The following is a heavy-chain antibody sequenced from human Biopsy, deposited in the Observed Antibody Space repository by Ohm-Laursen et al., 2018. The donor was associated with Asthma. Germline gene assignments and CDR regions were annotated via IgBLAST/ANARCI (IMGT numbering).Heavy chain of an antibody. Sequence: SLRLSCAASGFTVNRDPMFWVRQAPGKGLERVSVIYSGGTSHTAASVRGRFTISRDFSKNTLHLQMHSLRVEDTAVYYCARGDSSGWSHYYFDYWGQGTLVTVSS. CDR1: GFTVNRDP. J-gene: IGHJ4*02. CDR2: IYSGGTS. D-gene: IGHD6-19*01. CDR3: ARGDSSGWSHYYFDY. V-gene: IGHV3-53*01.